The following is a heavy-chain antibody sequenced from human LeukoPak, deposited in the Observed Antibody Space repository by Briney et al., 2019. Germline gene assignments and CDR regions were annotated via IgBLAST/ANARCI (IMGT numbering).Heavy chain of an antibody. CDR1: GYTFTDYY. V-gene: IGHV1-2*06. CDR3: ARDGYSYGSGSSWFDP. Sequence: ASVKVSCKASGYTFTDYYIHWLRQAPGQGLEWMGRINPDSGGTNYAQKSQGRVTVTRDTSISTAYMELSSLKSDDTAVYYCARDGYSYGSGSSWFDPWGQGTLVTVSS. J-gene: IGHJ5*02. D-gene: IGHD3-10*01. CDR2: INPDSGGT.